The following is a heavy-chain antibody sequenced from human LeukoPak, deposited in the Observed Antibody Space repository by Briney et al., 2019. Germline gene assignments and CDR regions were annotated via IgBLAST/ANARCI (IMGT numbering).Heavy chain of an antibody. CDR2: IYSGGST. J-gene: IGHJ5*02. CDR3: ARVSQAAIYCSSTSCPHTGWFDP. Sequence: PGRSLRLSCAASGFTFSSFGLHWVRQAPGKGLEWVSVIYSGGSTYYADSVKGRFTISRDNSKNTLYLQMNSLRAEDTAVYYCARVSQAAIYCSSTSCPHTGWFDPWGQGTLVTVSS. CDR1: GFTFSSFG. D-gene: IGHD2-2*01. V-gene: IGHV3-66*01.